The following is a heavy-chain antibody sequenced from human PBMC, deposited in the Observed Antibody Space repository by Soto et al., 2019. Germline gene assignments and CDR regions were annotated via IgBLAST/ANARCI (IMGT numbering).Heavy chain of an antibody. CDR2: IYPGDSDT. CDR1: GYSFTSYW. D-gene: IGHD3-3*01. V-gene: IGHV5-51*01. J-gene: IGHJ4*02. CDR3: ARRHAAYYDFWSGYYPDYIDY. Sequence: GESLKISCKGSGYSFTSYWIGWVRQMPGKGLEWMGIIYPGDSDTRYSPSFQGQVTISADKSISTAYLQWSSLKASDTAMYYCARRHAAYYDFWSGYYPDYIDYWGQGTLVTVSS.